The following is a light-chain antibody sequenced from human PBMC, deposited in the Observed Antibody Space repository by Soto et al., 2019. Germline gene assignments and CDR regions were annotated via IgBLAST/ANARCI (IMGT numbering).Light chain of an antibody. CDR1: QTIRSR. CDR2: DAS. Sequence: QRTHSTGTVSATEGDRVTMTCRASQTIRSRLAWCQQKPGKAPKLLIYDASSVESGVPKRFSGRGSGTEFTLTISSLQTDDFSPYYCQQYHSYWTSGQGTKVDI. V-gene: IGKV1-5*01. CDR3: QQYHSYWT. J-gene: IGKJ1*01.